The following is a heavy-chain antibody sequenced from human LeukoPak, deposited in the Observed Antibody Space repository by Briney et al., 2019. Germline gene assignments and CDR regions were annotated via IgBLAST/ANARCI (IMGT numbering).Heavy chain of an antibody. D-gene: IGHD3-10*02. CDR2: ISYDGSNK. CDR3: AKSVLNLKLCSDY. V-gene: IGHV3-30*18. Sequence: GGSLRLSCSASGFTFSTYGIHWVRQAPGKGLEWVAVISYDGSNKYYADSVKGRFTISRDNSKNTLYLQMNSLRAEDTAVYYCAKSVLNLKLCSDYWGQGTLVTVSS. CDR1: GFTFSTYG. J-gene: IGHJ4*02.